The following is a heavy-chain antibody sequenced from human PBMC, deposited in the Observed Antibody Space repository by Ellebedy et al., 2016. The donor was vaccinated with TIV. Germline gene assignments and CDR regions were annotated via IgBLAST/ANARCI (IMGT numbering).Heavy chain of an antibody. CDR3: ASRSSGWHGFDY. Sequence: AASVKVSCKASGYTFTGYGISWVRQAPGQGLEWMGWISAYNGNTNYAQKLQGRVTMTTDTSTSTAYMELRSLRSDDTAVYYCASRSSGWHGFDYWGQGTLVTVSS. J-gene: IGHJ4*02. CDR1: GYTFTGYG. D-gene: IGHD6-19*01. V-gene: IGHV1-18*01. CDR2: ISAYNGNT.